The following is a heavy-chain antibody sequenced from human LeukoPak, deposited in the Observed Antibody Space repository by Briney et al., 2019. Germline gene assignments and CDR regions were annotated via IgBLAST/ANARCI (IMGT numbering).Heavy chain of an antibody. D-gene: IGHD3-3*01. J-gene: IGHJ5*02. V-gene: IGHV1-46*01. CDR3: ARGEPLRFDELTPNDP. CDR1: GYTFTSYY. CDR2: INPSGGST. Sequence: RVASVKVSCKASGYTFTSYYMHWVRQAPGQGLEWMGIINPSGGSTSYAQKFQGRVTMTRDTSTSTVYMELSSLRSEDTAVYYCARGEPLRFDELTPNDPWGQGTLVTVSS.